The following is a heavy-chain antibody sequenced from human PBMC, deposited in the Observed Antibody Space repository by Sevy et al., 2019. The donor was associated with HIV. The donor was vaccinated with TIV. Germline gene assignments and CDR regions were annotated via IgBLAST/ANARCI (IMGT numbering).Heavy chain of an antibody. CDR2: MKEDGSEK. Sequence: GGSLRLSCAASGFTFSSYWMSWVRQAPGKGLEWVATMKEDGSEKYYVDSVKGRFTISRDNAKSSLYVQMNSLSAEDTAVYYCVREGLGGFSYSLDCWGQGTLVTVSS. CDR3: VREGLGGFSYSLDC. D-gene: IGHD5-18*01. V-gene: IGHV3-7*01. J-gene: IGHJ4*02. CDR1: GFTFSSYW.